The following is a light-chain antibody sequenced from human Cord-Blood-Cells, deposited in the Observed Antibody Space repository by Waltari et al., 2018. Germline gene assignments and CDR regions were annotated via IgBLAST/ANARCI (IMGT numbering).Light chain of an antibody. Sequence: QSVLTQPPSASGTPGQRVTISCSGSSPNIGSNTVNWYQQLPGPAPKLLIYSNNQRPSGVPDRFSGSKSGTSASLAMSGLQSEDEADYYCAAWDDSLNGVLFGGGTKLTVL. CDR2: SNN. J-gene: IGLJ2*01. V-gene: IGLV1-44*01. CDR3: AAWDDSLNGVL. CDR1: SPNIGSNT.